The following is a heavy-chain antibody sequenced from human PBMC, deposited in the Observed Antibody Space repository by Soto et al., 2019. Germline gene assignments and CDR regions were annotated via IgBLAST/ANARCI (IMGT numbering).Heavy chain of an antibody. V-gene: IGHV3-30-3*01. D-gene: IGHD2-2*01. CDR2: ISYDGSNK. J-gene: IGHJ4*02. Sequence: GGSLRLSCAASGFTFSSYAMHWVRQAPGKGLEWVAVISYDGSNKYYADSVKGRFTISRDNSKNTLYLQMNSLRAEDTAVYYCAREVSVVVVPAASFDYWGQGTLVTVSS. CDR3: AREVSVVVVPAASFDY. CDR1: GFTFSSYA.